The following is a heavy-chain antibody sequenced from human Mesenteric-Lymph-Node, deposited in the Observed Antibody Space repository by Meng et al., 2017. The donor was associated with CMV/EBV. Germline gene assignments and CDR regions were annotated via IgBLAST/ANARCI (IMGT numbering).Heavy chain of an antibody. J-gene: IGHJ4*02. CDR3: ARQLDTAMVTDY. Sequence: CKASGYTFTSDAMHWVRQAPGQRLEWMGWINAGNGNTKYSQKFQGRVTITRDTSASTAYMELSSLRSEDTAVYYCARQLDTAMVTDYWGQGTLVTVSS. V-gene: IGHV1-3*01. D-gene: IGHD5-18*01. CDR2: INAGNGNT. CDR1: GYTFTSDA.